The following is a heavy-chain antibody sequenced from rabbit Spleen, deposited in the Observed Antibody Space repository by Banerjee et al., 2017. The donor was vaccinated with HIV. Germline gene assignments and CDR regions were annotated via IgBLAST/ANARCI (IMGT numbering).Heavy chain of an antibody. CDR2: INAATGKP. Sequence: QEQLVESGGGLVQPEGSLTLTCKASGFSFTEKEVMCWVRQAPGKGLEWIACINAATGKPVYATWAKGRFTISRTSSTTVTLQMTSLTAADTATYFCARDLAGAIGWNFYLWGPGTLVTVS. J-gene: IGHJ4*01. D-gene: IGHD4-1*01. CDR3: ARDLAGAIGWNFYL. CDR1: GFSFTEKEV. V-gene: IGHV1S45*01.